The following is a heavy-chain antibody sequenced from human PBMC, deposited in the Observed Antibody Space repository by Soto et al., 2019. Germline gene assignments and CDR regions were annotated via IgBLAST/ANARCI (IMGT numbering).Heavy chain of an antibody. V-gene: IGHV3-23*01. CDR3: AKDSAYYYDSSGHYFDY. CDR2: ISGSGGST. D-gene: IGHD3-22*01. Sequence: PGGSLRLSCAASGFTFSSYAMSWVRQAPGKGLEWVSAISGSGGSTYYADSVKGRFTISRDNSKNTLYLQMNSLRAEDTAVYYCAKDSAYYYDSSGHYFDYWGQGTLVTVSS. J-gene: IGHJ4*02. CDR1: GFTFSSYA.